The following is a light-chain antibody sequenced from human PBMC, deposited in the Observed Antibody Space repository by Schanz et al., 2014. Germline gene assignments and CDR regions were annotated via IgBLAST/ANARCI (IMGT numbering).Light chain of an antibody. V-gene: IGKV1-39*01. CDR3: QQYNSYSIT. Sequence: DIQMTQSPSSLSASVGDRVTISCRASQSISFYLNWYQQKPGKAPEVLIYDATSLQSGVPSRFSGSGSGTDFTLTISSLQPEDFATYYCQQYNSYSITFGQGTRLDIK. CDR2: DAT. CDR1: QSISFY. J-gene: IGKJ5*01.